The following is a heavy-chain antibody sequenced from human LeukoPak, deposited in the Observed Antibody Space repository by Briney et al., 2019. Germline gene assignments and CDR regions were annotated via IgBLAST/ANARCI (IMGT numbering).Heavy chain of an antibody. CDR2: INHSGST. CDR1: GGSFSDYY. J-gene: IGHJ3*02. V-gene: IGHV4-34*01. D-gene: IGHD3-16*02. Sequence: NPSGTLSLTCAVYGGSFSDYYWIWIRQPPGKGLEWIGEINHSGSTNYDPSLKSRVTISVDTSKNQFSLKLSSVTAADTAVYYCARFMITFGGVIVIDAFDIWGQGTMVTVSS. CDR3: ARFMITFGGVIVIDAFDI.